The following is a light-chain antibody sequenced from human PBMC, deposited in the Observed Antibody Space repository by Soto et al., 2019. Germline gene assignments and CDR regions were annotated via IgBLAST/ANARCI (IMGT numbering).Light chain of an antibody. V-gene: IGKV3-20*01. CDR2: GAS. Sequence: EIVLTQSPGTLSLSPGERATLSCRASQSVSSSYLAWYQQKPGQAPRLLISGASSRATGIPDRFSGSGSGTDFTLTISRLEPEDFAVYYCQQYGSSPPYTFGQGTQLEIK. J-gene: IGKJ2*01. CDR3: QQYGSSPPYT. CDR1: QSVSSSY.